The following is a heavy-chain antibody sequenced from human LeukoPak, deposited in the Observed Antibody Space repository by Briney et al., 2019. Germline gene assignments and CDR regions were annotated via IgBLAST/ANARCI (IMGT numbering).Heavy chain of an antibody. J-gene: IGHJ4*02. Sequence: TGGSLRLSCAASGFTFSSYSMNWVRQAPGKGLEWVSSISSSSSYIYYADSVKGRFTISRDNAKNSLYLQMNSLRAEDTAVYYCARGLTTGTTSPTEYWGQGTLVTVSS. CDR2: ISSSSSYI. D-gene: IGHD1-1*01. V-gene: IGHV3-21*01. CDR1: GFTFSSYS. CDR3: ARGLTTGTTSPTEY.